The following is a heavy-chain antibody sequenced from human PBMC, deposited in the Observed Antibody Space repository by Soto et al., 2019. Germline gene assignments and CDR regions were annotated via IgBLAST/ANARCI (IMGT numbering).Heavy chain of an antibody. V-gene: IGHV4-4*07. CDR3: VRDGTKTLRDWLDP. D-gene: IGHD1-1*01. CDR1: GASISGFY. CDR2: IYATGTT. J-gene: IGHJ5*02. Sequence: SETLSLTCTVSGASISGFYWSWIRKSAGKGLEWIGRIYATGTTDYNPSLKSRVMMSVDTSKKQFSLKLRSVTAVDTAVYYCVRDGTKTLRDWLDPWGQGISVTVSS.